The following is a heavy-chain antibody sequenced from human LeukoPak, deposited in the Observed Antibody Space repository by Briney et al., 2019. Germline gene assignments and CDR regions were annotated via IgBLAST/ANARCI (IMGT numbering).Heavy chain of an antibody. CDR2: INHSGST. CDR3: ARLHYYDSSGYSHGGIDY. J-gene: IGHJ4*02. Sequence: SETLSLTCAVYGGSFSGYYWSWIRQPPGKGLEWIGEINHSGSTNYNPSLKSRVTISVDTSKNQFSLKLSSVTAADTAVYYCARLHYYDSSGYSHGGIDYWGQGTLVTVSS. D-gene: IGHD3-22*01. CDR1: GGSFSGYY. V-gene: IGHV4-34*01.